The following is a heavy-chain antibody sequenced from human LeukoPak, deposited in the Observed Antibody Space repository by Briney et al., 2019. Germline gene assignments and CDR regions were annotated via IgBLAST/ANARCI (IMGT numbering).Heavy chain of an antibody. Sequence: SETLSLTCTVSGGSISSSSYYWGWIRQPPGKGLEWIESIYYSGSTYYNPSLKSRVTISVDTSKNQFSLKLSSVTAADTAVYYCALRHTYYYDSSGYSQGDYWGQGTLVTVSS. CDR1: GGSISSSSYY. D-gene: IGHD3-22*01. CDR2: IYYSGST. CDR3: ALRHTYYYDSSGYSQGDY. V-gene: IGHV4-39*01. J-gene: IGHJ4*02.